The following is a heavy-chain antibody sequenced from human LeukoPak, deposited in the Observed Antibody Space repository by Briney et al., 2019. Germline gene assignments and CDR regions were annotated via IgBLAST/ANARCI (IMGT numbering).Heavy chain of an antibody. Sequence: SETLSLTCAVYGGSFSDYYWSWIRQHPGKGLEWIGYIYYSGSTYYNPSLKSRVTISVDTSKNQFSLKLSSVTAADTAVYYCARVRLQLLLDYWGQGTLVTVSS. V-gene: IGHV4-31*11. CDR2: IYYSGST. J-gene: IGHJ4*02. D-gene: IGHD3-22*01. CDR1: GGSFSDYY. CDR3: ARVRLQLLLDY.